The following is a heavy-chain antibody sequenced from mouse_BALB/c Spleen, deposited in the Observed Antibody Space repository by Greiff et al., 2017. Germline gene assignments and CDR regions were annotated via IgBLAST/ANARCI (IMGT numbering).Heavy chain of an antibody. CDR1: GFSLTSYG. Sequence: QVQLKQSGPGLVQPSQSLSITCTVSGFSLTSYGVHWVRQSPGKGLEWLGVIWSGGSTDYNAAFISRLSISKDNSKSQVFFKMNSLQANDTAIYYCARNFITTARWYFDVWGAGTTVTVSS. CDR2: IWSGGST. CDR3: ARNFITTARWYFDV. J-gene: IGHJ1*01. V-gene: IGHV2-2*02. D-gene: IGHD1-2*01.